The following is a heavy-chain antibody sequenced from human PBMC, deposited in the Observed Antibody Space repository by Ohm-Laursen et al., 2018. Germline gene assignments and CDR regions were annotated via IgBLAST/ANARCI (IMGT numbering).Heavy chain of an antibody. D-gene: IGHD3-3*01. V-gene: IGHV3-11*01. CDR1: GFTFSDYY. CDR3: ARDKSKREFWSGYPN. Sequence: GSLRLSCAASGFTFSDYYMSWIRQAPGKGLEWVSYISSSGRTIYYADSVKGRFTISRDNAENSLYLQMNSLRAEDTAVYYCARDKSKREFWSGYPNWGQGTLVTVSS. J-gene: IGHJ4*02. CDR2: ISSSGRTI.